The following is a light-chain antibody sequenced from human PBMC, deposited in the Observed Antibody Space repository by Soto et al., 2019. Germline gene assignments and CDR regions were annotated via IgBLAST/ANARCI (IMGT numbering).Light chain of an antibody. CDR1: SSDVGRYNL. J-gene: IGLJ2*01. CDR2: EGS. CDR3: SSYAGSSTHVV. V-gene: IGLV2-23*01. Sequence: QSVLTQPASVSGSPGQSITISCTGISSDVGRYNLVSWYQQHPGKAPKVMIYEGSKRPSGVSNRFSGSRPGNTASLTISGLQAEDEAQYYCSSYAGSSTHVVFGGGTKLTVL.